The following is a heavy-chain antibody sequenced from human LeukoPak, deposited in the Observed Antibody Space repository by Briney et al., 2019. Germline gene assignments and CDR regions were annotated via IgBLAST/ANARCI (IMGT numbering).Heavy chain of an antibody. Sequence: GGSLRLSCAASGFTFSDYSMSWVRQAPGKGLEWVSSISDDSVYIYYADSVEGRFTISRDNAKNSLYLQMNSLRAEDTAVYYCAKDTYSGSYHGSFDYWGQGTLITVSS. CDR2: ISDDSVYI. CDR1: GFTFSDYS. D-gene: IGHD1-26*01. CDR3: AKDTYSGSYHGSFDY. V-gene: IGHV3-21*06. J-gene: IGHJ4*02.